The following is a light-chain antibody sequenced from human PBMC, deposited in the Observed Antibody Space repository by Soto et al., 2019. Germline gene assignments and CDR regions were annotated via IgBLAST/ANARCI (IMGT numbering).Light chain of an antibody. J-gene: IGKJ4*01. CDR3: QQYYSTLALT. CDR2: WAS. V-gene: IGKV4-1*01. CDR1: QSVLYSSNNKNY. Sequence: DIVMTQSPDSLAVSLGERATINCKSSQSVLYSSNNKNYLAWYQQKPGQPPKLLIYWASTRESGVPHRFSGSGSGTDFTLTISSLQAEDVAVYYCQQYYSTLALTFGGGTKVEIK.